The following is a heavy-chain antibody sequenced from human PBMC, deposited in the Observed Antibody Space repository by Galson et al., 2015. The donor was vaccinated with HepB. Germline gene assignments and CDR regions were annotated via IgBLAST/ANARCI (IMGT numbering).Heavy chain of an antibody. CDR2: ITSSSSYI. V-gene: IGHV3-21*01. CDR1: GFTFSSYS. D-gene: IGHD2-2*01. J-gene: IGHJ6*02. CDR3: ARDWGYCSSSTSCYYYGMDI. Sequence: SLRLSCAASGFTFSSYSMNWVRQAPGKGLEWVSSITSSSSYIYYADSVKGRFTISRDNAKNSLYLQMNSLRAEDTAVYYCARDWGYCSSSTSCYYYGMDIWGQGTTVTVSS.